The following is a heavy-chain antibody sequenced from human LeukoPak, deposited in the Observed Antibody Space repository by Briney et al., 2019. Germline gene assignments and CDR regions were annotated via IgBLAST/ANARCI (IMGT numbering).Heavy chain of an antibody. CDR3: APTAGL. Sequence: PGGSLRLSCAASGFTFSSYGMHWVRRAPGKGLEWVAVISYDGSNKYYADSVKGRFTISRDNSKNTLYLQMNSLRAEDTAVYYCAPTAGLRGQGTLVTVSS. V-gene: IGHV3-30*03. J-gene: IGHJ4*02. CDR1: GFTFSSYG. CDR2: ISYDGSNK. D-gene: IGHD2-21*02.